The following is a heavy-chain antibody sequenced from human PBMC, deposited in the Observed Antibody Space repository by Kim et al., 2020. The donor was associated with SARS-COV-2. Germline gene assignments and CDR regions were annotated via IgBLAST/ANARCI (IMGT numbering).Heavy chain of an antibody. CDR3: AKDLLASSGWPRDYYYGMDV. J-gene: IGHJ6*02. CDR1: GFTFSSYG. V-gene: IGHV3-30*18. CDR2: ISYDGSNK. Sequence: GGSLRLSCAASGFTFSSYGMHWVRQAPGKGLEWVAVISYDGSNKYYADSVKGRFTISRDNSKTTLYLQMNSLRAEDTAVYYCAKDLLASSGWPRDYYYGMDVWGQGTTVTVS. D-gene: IGHD3-3*02.